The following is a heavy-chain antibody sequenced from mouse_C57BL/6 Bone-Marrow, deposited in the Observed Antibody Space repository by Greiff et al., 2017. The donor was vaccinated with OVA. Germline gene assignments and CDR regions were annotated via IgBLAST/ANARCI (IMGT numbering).Heavy chain of an antibody. CDR1: GFTFSSYG. CDR3: ARDDYARWFAY. J-gene: IGHJ3*01. Sequence: DVKLQESGGDLVKPGGSLKLSCAASGFTFSSYGMSWVRQTPDKRLEWVATISSGGSYTYYPDSVKGRFTISRDNAKNTLYLQMSSLKSEDTAMYYCARDDYARWFAYWGQGTLVTVSA. D-gene: IGHD2-4*01. V-gene: IGHV5-6*02. CDR2: ISSGGSYT.